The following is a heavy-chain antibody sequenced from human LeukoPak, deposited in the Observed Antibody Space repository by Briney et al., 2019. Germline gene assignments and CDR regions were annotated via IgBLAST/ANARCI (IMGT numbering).Heavy chain of an antibody. Sequence: GGSLRLSCAASGFTVSSNYMSWVRQAPGKGLEWISVIYSGGSTYYADSVKGRFTISRDNSKNTLYLQMNSLRAEDTAVYYCARDLRVAVAGRAAFDIWGQGTMVTVSS. CDR3: ARDLRVAVAGRAAFDI. CDR1: GFTVSSNY. CDR2: IYSGGST. J-gene: IGHJ3*02. D-gene: IGHD6-19*01. V-gene: IGHV3-66*01.